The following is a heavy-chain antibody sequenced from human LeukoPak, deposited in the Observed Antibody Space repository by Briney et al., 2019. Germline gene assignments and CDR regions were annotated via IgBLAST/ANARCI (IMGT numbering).Heavy chain of an antibody. V-gene: IGHV3-23*01. D-gene: IGHD3-10*01. CDR2: IRSDGGST. CDR1: GFTFSSYD. J-gene: IGHJ6*02. CDR3: ARDFRGPLYYYGMDV. Sequence: PGGSLRLSCAASGFTFSSYDMSWVRQAPGKGLEWVSFIRSDGGSTLYADSVKGRFTISRDNSKNTLYAEMTSLRAEDTAVYYCARDFRGPLYYYGMDVWGQGTTVTVSS.